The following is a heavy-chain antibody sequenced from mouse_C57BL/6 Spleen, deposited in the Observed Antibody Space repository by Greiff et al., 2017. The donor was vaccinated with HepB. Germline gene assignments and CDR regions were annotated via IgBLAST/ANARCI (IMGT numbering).Heavy chain of an antibody. J-gene: IGHJ3*01. CDR3: TRVITTVVAD. V-gene: IGHV1-15*01. Sequence: LQESGAELVRPGASVTLSCKASGYTFTDYEMHWVKQTPVHGLEWIGAIDPETGGTAYNQKFKGKAKLTADKSSSTAYMELRSLTAEDSAVYYCTRVITTVVADWGQGTLVTVSA. CDR2: IDPETGGT. D-gene: IGHD1-1*01. CDR1: GYTFTDYE.